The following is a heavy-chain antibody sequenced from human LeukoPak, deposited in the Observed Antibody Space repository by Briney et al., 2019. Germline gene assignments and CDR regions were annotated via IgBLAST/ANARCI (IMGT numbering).Heavy chain of an antibody. CDR1: GFTFSSYS. CDR3: ARDISYCGGDCAPYYFDY. D-gene: IGHD2-21*02. V-gene: IGHV3-21*04. Sequence: GGSLRLSCAASGFTFSSYSMNWVRQAPGKGLEWVSSISSSNRYIYYADSVKGRFTISRDNAKNSLYLQMNSLRAEDTAVYYCARDISYCGGDCAPYYFDYWGQGTLVTVSS. CDR2: ISSSNRYI. J-gene: IGHJ4*02.